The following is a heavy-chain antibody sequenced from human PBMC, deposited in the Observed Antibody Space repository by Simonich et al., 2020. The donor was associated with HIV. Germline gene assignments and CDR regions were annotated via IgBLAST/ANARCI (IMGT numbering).Heavy chain of an antibody. D-gene: IGHD5-18*01. Sequence: QVQLQQWGAGLLKLSETLSLTCAVYGGSFSGYYWIWIRQAPRKGLEWTEEINHSGSTPYNPSLKSRVTSSVDTSEKQFSLKLSSVTATDTAVYYCARYTGMAGFDYWGQGTLVTVSS. J-gene: IGHJ4*02. CDR1: GGSFSGYY. V-gene: IGHV4-34*01. CDR2: INHSGST. CDR3: ARYTGMAGFDY.